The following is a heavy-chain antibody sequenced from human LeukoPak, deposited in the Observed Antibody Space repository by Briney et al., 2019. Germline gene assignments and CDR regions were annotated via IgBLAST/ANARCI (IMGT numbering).Heavy chain of an antibody. CDR1: GFTFSNYA. CDR2: ISNSVGTT. Sequence: GGSLRLSCAASGFTFSNYAMSWVRQAPGKGLEWVSTISNSVGTTYYADSVEGRFTISRDNSRNTLYLQVNSLRAEDTALYYCARALYGSGWCQDYWGQGTLVTVSS. J-gene: IGHJ4*02. V-gene: IGHV3-23*01. CDR3: ARALYGSGWCQDY. D-gene: IGHD6-19*01.